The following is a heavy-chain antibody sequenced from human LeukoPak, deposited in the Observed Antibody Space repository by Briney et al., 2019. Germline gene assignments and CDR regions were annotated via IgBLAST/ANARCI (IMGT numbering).Heavy chain of an antibody. J-gene: IGHJ4*02. CDR3: ARATTMVRGVTRFDY. CDR2: IYYSGST. CDR1: GGSISSYY. D-gene: IGHD3-10*01. V-gene: IGHV4-59*01. Sequence: SETLSLTCTVSGGSISSYYWSWIRQPPGKGLEWIGYIYYSGSTNYNPSLKSRVTISVDTSKNQFSLKLSSVTAADTAVYYCARATTMVRGVTRFDYWGQGTLVTVSS.